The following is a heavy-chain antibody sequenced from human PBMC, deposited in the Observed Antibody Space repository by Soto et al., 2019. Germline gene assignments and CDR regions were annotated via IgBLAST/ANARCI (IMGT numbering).Heavy chain of an antibody. CDR1: GDSVSSNSAA. V-gene: IGHV6-1*01. J-gene: IGHJ4*02. Sequence: SQTLSLTCAISGDSVSSNSAAWHWIRQSPSRGLEWLGRTYYRSKWYNDYSGSLKSRITINPGPSKNQFSLQLNSVTPEDTAVYYCARDNIVRTIDLFDCWDQGILVTVSS. D-gene: IGHD1-26*01. CDR2: TYYRSKWYN. CDR3: ARDNIVRTIDLFDC.